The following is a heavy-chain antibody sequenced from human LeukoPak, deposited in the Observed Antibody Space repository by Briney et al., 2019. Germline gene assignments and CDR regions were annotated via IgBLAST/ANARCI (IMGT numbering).Heavy chain of an antibody. D-gene: IGHD1-26*01. Sequence: GGSLRLSCAASGFTFDDYAVHWVRQAPGKGLEWVSGISWNSGSIGYADSVKGRFTISRDNAKNSLYLQMNSLRAEDMALYYCAKVRGSYYVYDAFDIWGQGTMVTVSS. CDR2: ISWNSGSI. CDR3: AKVRGSYYVYDAFDI. V-gene: IGHV3-9*03. J-gene: IGHJ3*02. CDR1: GFTFDDYA.